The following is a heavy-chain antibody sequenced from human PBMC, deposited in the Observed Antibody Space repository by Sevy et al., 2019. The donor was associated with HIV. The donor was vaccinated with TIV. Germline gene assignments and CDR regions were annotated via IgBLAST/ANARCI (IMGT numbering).Heavy chain of an antibody. CDR3: TTKGRDCSGIGCQIS. J-gene: IGHJ5*02. Sequence: GGSLRLSCVASEFIFNDAWMHWVRQAPGKGLEWVGRIKSNIDGAAIDYAAPVKGRFTILRDDSKNTVFLQMNGLKSEDTAVYFGTTKGRDCSGIGCQISWGQGTQVTVSS. CDR2: IKSNIDGAAI. V-gene: IGHV3-15*01. D-gene: IGHD2-15*01. CDR1: EFIFNDAW.